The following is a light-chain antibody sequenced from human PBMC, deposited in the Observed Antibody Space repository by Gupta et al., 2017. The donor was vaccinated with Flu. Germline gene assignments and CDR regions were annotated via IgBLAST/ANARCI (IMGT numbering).Light chain of an antibody. Sequence: SPGERATLSCRASQSVSRYLAWYQKKPGQAPRLLIYDASSRATGIPARFSGSGSGTDFTLTISSLEPEDFAVYYCQQRSNWYTFGQGTKLEI. CDR2: DAS. CDR1: QSVSRY. J-gene: IGKJ2*01. V-gene: IGKV3-11*01. CDR3: QQRSNWYT.